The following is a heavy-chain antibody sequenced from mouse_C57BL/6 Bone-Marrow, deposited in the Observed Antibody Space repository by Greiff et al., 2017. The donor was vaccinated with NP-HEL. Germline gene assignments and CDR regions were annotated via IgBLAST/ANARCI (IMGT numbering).Heavy chain of an antibody. Sequence: EVKLMESGGGLVKPGGSLKLSCAASGFTFSSYAMSWVRQTPEKRLEWVATISDGGSYTYYPDNVKGRFTISRDNAKNNLYLQMSHLKSEDTAMYYCARLLRRGAWFAYWGQGTLVTVSA. D-gene: IGHD1-1*01. V-gene: IGHV5-4*03. CDR3: ARLLRRGAWFAY. CDR1: GFTFSSYA. CDR2: ISDGGSYT. J-gene: IGHJ3*01.